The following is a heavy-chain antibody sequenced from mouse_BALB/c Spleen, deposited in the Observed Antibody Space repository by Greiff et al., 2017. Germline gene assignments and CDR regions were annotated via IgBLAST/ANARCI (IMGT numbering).Heavy chain of an antibody. V-gene: IGHV1-26*01. D-gene: IGHD1-2*01. CDR1: GYTFTDYY. CDR2: VNPNNGGT. CDR3: ARGRITTATFAMDY. J-gene: IGHJ4*01. Sequence: DVQLQESGPELVKPGASVKISCKASGYTFTDYYMNWVKQSHGKSLEWIGLVNPNNGGTSYNQKFKGKATLTVDKSSSTAYMELRSLTSEDSAVYYCARGRITTATFAMDYWGQGTSVTVSS.